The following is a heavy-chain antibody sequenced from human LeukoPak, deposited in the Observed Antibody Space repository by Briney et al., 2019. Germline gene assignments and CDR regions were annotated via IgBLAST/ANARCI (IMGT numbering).Heavy chain of an antibody. Sequence: PGGSLRLSCAASGFTFSSYWMSWVRQAPGKGLEWVANIKQDGSEKYYVDSVKGRFTISRDNAKNSLYLQMNSLRAEDTAVYYCARDYIPYSSGWYYFDYWGQGTLVTVSS. CDR1: GFTFSSYW. D-gene: IGHD6-19*01. CDR3: ARDYIPYSSGWYYFDY. J-gene: IGHJ4*02. CDR2: IKQDGSEK. V-gene: IGHV3-7*01.